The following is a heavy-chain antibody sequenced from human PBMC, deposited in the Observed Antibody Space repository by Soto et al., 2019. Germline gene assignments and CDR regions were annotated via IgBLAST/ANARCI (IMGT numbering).Heavy chain of an antibody. V-gene: IGHV1-58*01. D-gene: IGHD6-13*01. CDR3: AADPYSADGTIASKYYYYGMDV. J-gene: IGHJ6*04. Sequence: SVKVSCKASGFTFTSSAVQWVRQARGQRLEWIGWIVVGSGNTNYAQKFQERVTITRDMSTSTAYMELSSLRSEDTAVYYCAADPYSADGTIASKYYYYGMDVWGKGTTVTVSS. CDR2: IVVGSGNT. CDR1: GFTFTSSA.